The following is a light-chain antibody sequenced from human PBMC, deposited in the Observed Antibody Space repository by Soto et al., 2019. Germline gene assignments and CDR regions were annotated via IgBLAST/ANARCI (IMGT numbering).Light chain of an antibody. CDR3: SSYRSSNTLAE. CDR1: SSDVGGYNY. Sequence: QSALTQPASVSGSPGQSITISCTGTSSDVGGYNYVSWYQQHPGKAPKLMIYEVTNRPSGVSNRFSGSKSGNTASLTMSGLQAEDEADYYCSSYRSSNTLAEFGGGTKLTVL. V-gene: IGLV2-14*01. CDR2: EVT. J-gene: IGLJ2*01.